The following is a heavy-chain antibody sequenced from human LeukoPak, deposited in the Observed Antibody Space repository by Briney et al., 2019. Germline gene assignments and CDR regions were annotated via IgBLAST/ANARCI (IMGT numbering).Heavy chain of an antibody. CDR3: TRDRAYGALDY. J-gene: IGHJ4*02. Sequence: GGSLRLSCAASGFTFSTSWITWVRQAPGKGLEWVANINGDGSLNGHVASVKGRFTISRDNAKNSLYLQMISLRDEDTAVYYCTRDRAYGALDYWGQGTLVTVSS. CDR2: INGDGSLN. D-gene: IGHD4/OR15-4a*01. V-gene: IGHV3-7*01. CDR1: GFTFSTSW.